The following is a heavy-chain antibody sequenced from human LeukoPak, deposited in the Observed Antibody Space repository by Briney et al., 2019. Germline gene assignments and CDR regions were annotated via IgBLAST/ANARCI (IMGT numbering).Heavy chain of an antibody. Sequence: SETLSLTCTVSGGSISSSSYYWGWIRQPPGKGLEWIGSIYYSGSTYYNPSLKSRVTISVDTSKNQFSLKLNSVTAADTAVYYCARELYYDYVWGSYRSTFDYWGQGTLVTVSS. CDR1: GGSISSSSYY. J-gene: IGHJ4*02. CDR3: ARELYYDYVWGSYRSTFDY. V-gene: IGHV4-39*07. CDR2: IYYSGST. D-gene: IGHD3-16*02.